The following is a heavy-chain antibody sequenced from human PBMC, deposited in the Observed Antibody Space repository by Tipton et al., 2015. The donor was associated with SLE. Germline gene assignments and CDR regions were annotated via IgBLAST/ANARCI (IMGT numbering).Heavy chain of an antibody. J-gene: IGHJ3*02. D-gene: IGHD1-26*01. CDR1: GFTFSSYW. V-gene: IGHV3-74*01. CDR2: INSDGSGT. Sequence: SLRLSCAASGFTFSSYWMHWVRQAPGKGLVWVSRINSDGSGTTYADSVKGRFTVSRDNAKNTLYLQMNSLRAEDTAVYYCARDGLRGSYSDVFVIWSQGTMVTVSS. CDR3: ARDGLRGSYSDVFVI.